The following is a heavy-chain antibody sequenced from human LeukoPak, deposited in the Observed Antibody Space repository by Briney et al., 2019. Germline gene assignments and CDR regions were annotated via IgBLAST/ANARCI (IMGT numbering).Heavy chain of an antibody. J-gene: IGHJ6*02. CDR3: ARGRREDIVVVPAAPSPYGMDV. CDR1: GGSISSGGYS. Sequence: SETLSLTCAVSGGSISSGGYSWSWIRQPPGKGLEWIGYIYHSGSTYYNPSLKSRVTISVDRSENQFSLKLSSVTAADTAVYYCARGRREDIVVVPAAPSPYGMDVWGQGTTVTVSS. D-gene: IGHD2-2*01. CDR2: IYHSGST. V-gene: IGHV4-30-2*01.